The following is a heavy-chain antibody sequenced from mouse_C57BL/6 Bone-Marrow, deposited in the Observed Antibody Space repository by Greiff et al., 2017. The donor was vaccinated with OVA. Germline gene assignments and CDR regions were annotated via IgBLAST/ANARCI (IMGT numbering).Heavy chain of an antibody. CDR2: IYPGDGDT. V-gene: IGHV1-82*01. CDR1: GYAFSSSW. Sequence: QVQLKQSGPELVKPGASVKISCKASGYAFSSSWMNWVKQRPGKGLEWIGRIYPGDGDTNYNGKFKGKATLTADKSSSTAYMQLSSLTSEDSAVYFCARQDYYGSSPFDYWGQGTTLTVSS. CDR3: ARQDYYGSSPFDY. J-gene: IGHJ2*01. D-gene: IGHD1-1*01.